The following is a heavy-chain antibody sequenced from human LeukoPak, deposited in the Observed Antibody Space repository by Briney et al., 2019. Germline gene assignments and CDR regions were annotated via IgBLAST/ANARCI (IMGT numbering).Heavy chain of an antibody. CDR2: IWYDGSNK. CDR3: AKEGAGSSWPYYFDY. Sequence: TGGSLRLSCAASGFTFSSYGMHWVRPAPGKGLEWVAVIWYDGSNKHYADSVKGRFTISRDNSKNTLYLQMKSLRAEDTAVYYCAKEGAGSSWPYYFDYWGQGTLVTVSS. V-gene: IGHV3-33*06. CDR1: GFTFSSYG. D-gene: IGHD6-13*01. J-gene: IGHJ4*02.